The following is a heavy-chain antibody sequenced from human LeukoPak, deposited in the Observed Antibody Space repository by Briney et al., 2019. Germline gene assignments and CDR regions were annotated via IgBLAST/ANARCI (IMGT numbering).Heavy chain of an antibody. Sequence: GGSLRLSCAASGFTFSSYGMHWVRQAPGKGLEWVAVISYDGSNKYYADSVKGRFTISRDNSKNTLYLQMNSLRAEDTAVYYCARDSILEWLSYYFDYWGQGTLVTVSS. CDR1: GFTFSSYG. CDR3: ARDSILEWLSYYFDY. D-gene: IGHD3-3*01. V-gene: IGHV3-30*03. J-gene: IGHJ4*02. CDR2: ISYDGSNK.